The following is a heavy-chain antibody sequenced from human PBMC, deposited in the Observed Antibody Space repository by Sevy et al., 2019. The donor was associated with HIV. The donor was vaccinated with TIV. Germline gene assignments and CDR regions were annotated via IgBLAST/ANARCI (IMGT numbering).Heavy chain of an antibody. D-gene: IGHD3-10*01. J-gene: IGHJ4*02. CDR3: ARGGYYGFLYYFDH. V-gene: IGHV3-21*06. CDR1: GFTFNSYF. Sequence: GESLKISCAASGFTFNSYFMNWVRQTPGKGLEWVSSISSASSYIFHAASVKGRFTISRDNAHNSLYLEMNGLRAEDMAIYYCARGGYYGFLYYFDHWSQGILVTVS. CDR2: ISSASSYI.